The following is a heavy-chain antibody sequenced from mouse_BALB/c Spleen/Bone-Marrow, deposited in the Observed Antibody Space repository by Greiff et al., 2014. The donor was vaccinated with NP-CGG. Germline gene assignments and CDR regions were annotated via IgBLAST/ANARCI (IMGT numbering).Heavy chain of an antibody. J-gene: IGHJ3*01. CDR2: IYPGNSDT. CDR3: TTLGLAWFAY. Sequence: DVQLQESGTVLARPGASVKMSCKASGYSSTNYWMHWVKQRPGQGLEWIGAIYPGNSDTRYNQKFKGKAKLTAVTSASTAYMDLSSLTNEDSAVYYCTTLGLAWFAYWGQGTLVTVSA. D-gene: IGHD3-1*01. CDR1: GYSSTNYW. V-gene: IGHV1-5*01.